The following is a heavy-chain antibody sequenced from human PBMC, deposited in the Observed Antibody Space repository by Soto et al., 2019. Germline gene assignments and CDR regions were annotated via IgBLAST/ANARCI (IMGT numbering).Heavy chain of an antibody. V-gene: IGHV3-30-3*01. CDR2: ISYDGSNK. D-gene: IGHD3-10*01. J-gene: IGHJ3*02. Sequence: PGGSLRLSCAASGFTFSSYAMHWVRQAPGKGLEWVAVISYDGSNKYYADSVKGRFTISRDNSKNTLYLQMNSLRAEDTAVYYCARAYYGSGAFDIWGQGTMVTVSS. CDR1: GFTFSSYA. CDR3: ARAYYGSGAFDI.